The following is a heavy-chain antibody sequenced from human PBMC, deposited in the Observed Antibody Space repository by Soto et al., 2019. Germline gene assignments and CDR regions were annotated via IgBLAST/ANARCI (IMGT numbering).Heavy chain of an antibody. CDR1: GYTFTSYG. V-gene: IGHV1-18*01. J-gene: IGHJ4*02. D-gene: IGHD3-10*01. Sequence: QVQLVQSGAEVKKPGASVKVSCKASGYTFTSYGISWVRQAPGQGLEWMGWISAYNGNTNYAQKLQGRVTMTTNTSTSTAYMELRSLRSDDTAVYYCARDKGDTMVRGVNPFDYWGQGTLVTVSS. CDR2: ISAYNGNT. CDR3: ARDKGDTMVRGVNPFDY.